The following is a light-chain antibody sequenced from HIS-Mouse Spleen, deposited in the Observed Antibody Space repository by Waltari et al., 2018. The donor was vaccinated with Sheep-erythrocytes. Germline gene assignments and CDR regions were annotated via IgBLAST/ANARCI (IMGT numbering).Light chain of an antibody. V-gene: IGLV2-11*01. CDR2: DVS. J-gene: IGLJ1*01. CDR1: SSDVGGYNY. CDR3: CSYAGSYNYV. Sequence: QSALTQPRSVSGSPGQSVTISCTGTSSDVGGYNYVSWYQQHPGKAPKLMIYDVSTRPSGVPDRCAGSKSGNTASLTISGLQAEDEADYYCCSYAGSYNYVFGTGTKVTVL.